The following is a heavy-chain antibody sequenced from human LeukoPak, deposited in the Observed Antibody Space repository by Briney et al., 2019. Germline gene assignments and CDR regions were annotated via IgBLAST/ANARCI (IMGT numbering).Heavy chain of an antibody. CDR1: GGSFSGYY. CDR3: ARALLVPAANYYFDY. V-gene: IGHV4-34*01. CDR2: INHSGNT. Sequence: SETLSLTCAVYGGSFSGYYWSWIRQPPGKGLEWIGEINHSGNTNYNPSLKSRVTISVDTSKNQFSLKLSSVTAADTAVYYCARALLVPAANYYFDYWGQGTLVTVSS. D-gene: IGHD2-2*01. J-gene: IGHJ4*02.